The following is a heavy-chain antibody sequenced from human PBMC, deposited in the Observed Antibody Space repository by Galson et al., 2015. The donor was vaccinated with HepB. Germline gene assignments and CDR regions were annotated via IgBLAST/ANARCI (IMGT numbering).Heavy chain of an antibody. V-gene: IGHV3-23*01. CDR2: ISGSGGST. J-gene: IGHJ2*01. D-gene: IGHD6-19*01. Sequence: SLRLSCAASGFTFSSYAMSWVRQAPGKGLEWVSAISGSGGSTYYADSVKGRFTISRDNSKNTLYLQMNSLRAEDTAVYYCAKDPNSSGWYPPSWYFDLWGRGTLVTVSS. CDR1: GFTFSSYA. CDR3: AKDPNSSGWYPPSWYFDL.